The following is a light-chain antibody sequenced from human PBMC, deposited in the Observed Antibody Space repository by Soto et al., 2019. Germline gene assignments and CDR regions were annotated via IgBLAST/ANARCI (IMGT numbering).Light chain of an antibody. Sequence: DIQMTQSPSSLSASVGDRVTITCQASQDISNYLNWYQQKPGKAPKLLIYDASNLATGVPSRFSGSGCGTEFTFTNSSLQPEDIATYSCQQYDNLLLTFGGGTKVEIK. CDR2: DAS. J-gene: IGKJ4*01. CDR3: QQYDNLLLT. CDR1: QDISNY. V-gene: IGKV1-33*01.